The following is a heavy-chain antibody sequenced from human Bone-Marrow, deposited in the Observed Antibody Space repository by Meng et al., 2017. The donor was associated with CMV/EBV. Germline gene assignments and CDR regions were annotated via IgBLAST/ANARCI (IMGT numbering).Heavy chain of an antibody. CDR3: ARVHGTARDY. J-gene: IGHJ4*02. V-gene: IGHV3-21*01. D-gene: IGHD6-6*01. CDR2: ISSSGSYI. Sequence: GESLKISCAASGFTFSSYAMSWVRQAPGKGLEWVSSISSSGSYIFYADSVKGRFTISRDNAKSSLYLQMKSLRAEDTALYYCARVHGTARDYWGPGTLVTVSS. CDR1: GFTFSSYA.